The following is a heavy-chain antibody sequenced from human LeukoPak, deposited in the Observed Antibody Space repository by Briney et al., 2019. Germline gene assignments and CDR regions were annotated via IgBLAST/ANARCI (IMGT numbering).Heavy chain of an antibody. Sequence: PSETLSLTCTVSGYSISSGYFWGWIRQPPGKGLEWIGYIYYSGSTNYNPSLKSRVTISVDTSKNQFSLKLSSVTAADTAVYYCARDSYGRSEFDYWGQGTLVTVSS. D-gene: IGHD4-17*01. CDR1: GYSISSGYF. CDR3: ARDSYGRSEFDY. V-gene: IGHV4-61*01. J-gene: IGHJ4*02. CDR2: IYYSGST.